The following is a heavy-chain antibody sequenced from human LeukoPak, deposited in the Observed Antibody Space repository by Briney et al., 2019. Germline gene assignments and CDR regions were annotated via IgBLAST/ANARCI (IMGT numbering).Heavy chain of an antibody. CDR2: IIPILGIA. V-gene: IGHV1-69*04. Sequence: AASVKVSCKASGGTFSSYAISWVRQAPGQGLEWMGRIIPILGIANYAQKFQGRVTITADKSTSTAYMELSSLRPEDTAVYYCARADFYYESSAFASDWFGPWGQGTLVTVSS. D-gene: IGHD3-22*01. CDR1: GGTFSSYA. CDR3: ARADFYYESSAFASDWFGP. J-gene: IGHJ5*02.